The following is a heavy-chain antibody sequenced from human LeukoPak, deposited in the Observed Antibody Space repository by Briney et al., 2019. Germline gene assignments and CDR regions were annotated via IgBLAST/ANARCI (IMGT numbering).Heavy chain of an antibody. CDR1: GGSIIPYY. V-gene: IGHV4-59*08. Sequence: SETLSLTCTVSGGSIIPYYWSWIRQPPGRGLEWIGYIYYSGSTNYNPSLKSRVTISVDTSKNQFSLKLSSVTAADTAVYYCARHGEAAAGPYYFDYWGQGTLVTVSS. CDR3: ARHGEAAAGPYYFDY. D-gene: IGHD6-13*01. J-gene: IGHJ4*02. CDR2: IYYSGST.